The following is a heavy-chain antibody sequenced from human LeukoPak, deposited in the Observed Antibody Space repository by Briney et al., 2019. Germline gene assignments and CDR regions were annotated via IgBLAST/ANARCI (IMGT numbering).Heavy chain of an antibody. D-gene: IGHD3-22*01. CDR2: MNPNSGNT. Sequence: ASVKVSCKASGYTFTSYDINWVRQATGQGLEWMGWMNPNSGNTGYAQKFQGRVTMTRNTSISTAYMELSSLRSEDTAVYYCAGGLKRRSTMIVVVIGYWGQGTLVTVSS. CDR1: GYTFTSYD. CDR3: AGGLKRRSTMIVVVIGY. J-gene: IGHJ4*02. V-gene: IGHV1-8*01.